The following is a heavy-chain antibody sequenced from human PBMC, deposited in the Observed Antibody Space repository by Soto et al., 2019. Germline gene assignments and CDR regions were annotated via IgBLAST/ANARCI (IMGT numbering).Heavy chain of an antibody. D-gene: IGHD5-12*01. CDR1: GFTFSSYW. Sequence: GGSLRLSCAASGFTFSSYWMSWVRQAPGKGLEWVANIKQDGSEKYYVDSVKGRFTISRDNAKNSLYLQMNSLRAEDTAVYYCARDSRHIIRDGYNFDFDYWGQGTLVTVSS. CDR2: IKQDGSEK. V-gene: IGHV3-7*05. CDR3: ARDSRHIIRDGYNFDFDY. J-gene: IGHJ4*02.